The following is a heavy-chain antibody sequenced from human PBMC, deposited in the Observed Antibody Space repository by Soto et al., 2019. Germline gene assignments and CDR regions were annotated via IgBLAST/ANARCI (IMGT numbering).Heavy chain of an antibody. CDR2: ISAFNDYT. V-gene: IGHV1-18*01. CDR1: GYTFNKYG. D-gene: IGHD6-13*01. J-gene: IGHJ3*01. Sequence: QAQLVQSGGEVKRPGASVKVSCKASGYTFNKYGFNWVRQAPGQGLEWMGRISAFNDYTNLAQKFQGRITLTTDASTNTAYMELPSLRSDDTAMYYCARGRGVVIPAGTPDAFDVWGQGTMVTVSS. CDR3: ARGRGVVIPAGTPDAFDV.